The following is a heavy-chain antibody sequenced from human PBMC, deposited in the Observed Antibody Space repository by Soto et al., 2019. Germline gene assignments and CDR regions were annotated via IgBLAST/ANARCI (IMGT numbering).Heavy chain of an antibody. D-gene: IGHD3-22*01. CDR2: INAGNGNT. Sequence: RASVKVSCKASGYTFTSYAMHWVRQAPGQRLEWMGWINAGNGNTKYSQKFQGRVTITRDTSASTAYMELSSLRSEDTAVYYCARWDSSGYYYYYGMDVWGQGTTVTVSS. CDR1: GYTFTSYA. CDR3: ARWDSSGYYYYYGMDV. J-gene: IGHJ6*02. V-gene: IGHV1-3*01.